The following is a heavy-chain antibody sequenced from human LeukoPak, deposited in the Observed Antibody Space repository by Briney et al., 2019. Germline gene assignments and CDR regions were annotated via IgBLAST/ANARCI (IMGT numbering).Heavy chain of an antibody. D-gene: IGHD2-2*01. CDR1: GGTFSSHA. J-gene: IGHJ6*03. CDR2: IIPISGTA. V-gene: IGHV1-69*05. CDR3: ARGLQYQLLKALGYYYMDV. Sequence: SVKVSCKAPGGTFSSHAIAWVRQAPGQGPEWMGGIIPISGTANYAQKFQGRVTITTDESTSTAYMELSSLTSDDTAVYYCARGLQYQLLKALGYYYMDVWGEGTTVTVSS.